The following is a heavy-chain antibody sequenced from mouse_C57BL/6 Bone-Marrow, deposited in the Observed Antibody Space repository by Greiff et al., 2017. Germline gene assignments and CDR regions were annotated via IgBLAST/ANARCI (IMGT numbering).Heavy chain of an antibody. D-gene: IGHD2-3*01. CDR2: IWSGGST. CDR1: GFSLTSYG. V-gene: IGHV2-2*01. J-gene: IGHJ4*01. Sequence: VQLQESGPGLVQPSQSLSITCTVSGFSLTSYGVHWVRQSPGKGLEWLGVIWSGGSTDYNAAFISRLSISKDNSKSQVFFKMNSLQADDTAIYYCARPDGYLYYYAMDYWGQGTSVTVSS. CDR3: ARPDGYLYYYAMDY.